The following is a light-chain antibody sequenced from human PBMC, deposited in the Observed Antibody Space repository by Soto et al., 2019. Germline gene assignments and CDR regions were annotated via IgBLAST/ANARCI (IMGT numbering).Light chain of an antibody. CDR2: GAS. V-gene: IGKV3-20*01. Sequence: EIVFTQSPGTLSLSPGERATLSCRASQSVSSSYLAWYQQKPGRAPRLLIYGASSRATGIPDRFSGSGSGTDFTLTISRLEPEDFAVYYCQQYGSSPITFGGGTKWIS. CDR1: QSVSSSY. CDR3: QQYGSSPIT. J-gene: IGKJ4*01.